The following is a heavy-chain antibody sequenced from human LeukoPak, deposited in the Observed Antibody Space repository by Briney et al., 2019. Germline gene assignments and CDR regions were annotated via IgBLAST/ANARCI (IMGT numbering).Heavy chain of an antibody. J-gene: IGHJ6*02. CDR3: AKDSRDYGDYDYGMDV. V-gene: IGHV3-30*18. CDR1: GFTFSSYG. Sequence: PGGSLRLSCAASGFTFSSYGTHWVRQAPGKGLEWVAVISYDGSNKYYADSVKGRFTISRDNSKNTLYLQMNSLRAEDTAVYYCAKDSRDYGDYDYGMDVWGQGTTVTVSS. CDR2: ISYDGSNK. D-gene: IGHD4-17*01.